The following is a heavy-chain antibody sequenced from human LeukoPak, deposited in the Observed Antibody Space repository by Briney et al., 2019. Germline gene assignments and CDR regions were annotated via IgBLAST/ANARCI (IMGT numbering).Heavy chain of an antibody. Sequence: SETLSLTCRVSGVSIINDYWNWIRQPPGKGLEWIGYIYYTGNMLYSPPLKSRVTISVDTSKNQFSLKLKSVTAADTAVYYCARGGDRSSWSIDYWGQGTLVTVSS. CDR3: ARGGDRSSWSIDY. V-gene: IGHV4-59*12. D-gene: IGHD6-13*01. CDR1: GVSIINDY. CDR2: IYYTGNM. J-gene: IGHJ4*02.